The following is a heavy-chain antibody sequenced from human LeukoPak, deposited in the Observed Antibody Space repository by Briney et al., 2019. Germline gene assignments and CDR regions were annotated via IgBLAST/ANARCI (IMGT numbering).Heavy chain of an antibody. V-gene: IGHV4-59*01. J-gene: IGHJ6*03. CDR1: GGSISSYY. CDR2: IYYSGST. Sequence: SETLSLTCTVSGGSISSYYWSWIRQPPGKGLEWIGYIYYSGSTNYNPSLKSRVTISVDTSKNQFSLKLSSVTAADTAVYYCARGLSPSTEITYYYYMDVWGKGTTVTVSS. CDR3: ARGLSPSTEITYYYYMDV. D-gene: IGHD6-6*01.